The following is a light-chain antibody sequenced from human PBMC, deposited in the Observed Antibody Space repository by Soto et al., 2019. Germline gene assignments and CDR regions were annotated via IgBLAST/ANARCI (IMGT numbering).Light chain of an antibody. V-gene: IGLV2-14*03. Sequence: QSALTQPASVSGSPGQSITISCTGTSSDVGGYNFVSWYQQRPGKAPKLMIYEVSNRPSGVSNRFSGSKSGNTASLTISGLQVEDEADYYCSSCRGITALVVGGGTKVTVL. CDR1: SSDVGGYNF. J-gene: IGLJ3*02. CDR3: SSCRGITALV. CDR2: EVS.